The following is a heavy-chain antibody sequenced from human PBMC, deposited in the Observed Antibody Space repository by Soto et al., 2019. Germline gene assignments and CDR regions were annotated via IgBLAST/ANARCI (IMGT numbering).Heavy chain of an antibody. CDR3: ARTRWGTTAPYAFLDY. D-gene: IGHD3-16*01. Sequence: QVQLVQSVAEVKKPGSSVKVSCKASGGTFSSYAISWVRQAPGQGLEWMGGIIPIFGTANYAQKFQGRVTITADESTSTAYMELSSLRSEDTAVYYCARTRWGTTAPYAFLDYWGQGTLVTVSS. CDR1: GGTFSSYA. V-gene: IGHV1-69*01. CDR2: IIPIFGTA. J-gene: IGHJ4*02.